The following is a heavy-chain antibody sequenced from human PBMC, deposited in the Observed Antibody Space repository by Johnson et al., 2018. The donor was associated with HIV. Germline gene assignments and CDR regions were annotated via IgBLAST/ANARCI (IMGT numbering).Heavy chain of an antibody. CDR3: AKDSDTFYFGSGDGFDI. J-gene: IGHJ3*02. CDR1: GFTFDDYG. Sequence: VQLVESGGGVVRPGGSLRLSCAAAGFTFDDYGMSWVRQAPGKGLEWVSGINWNGVRTAYPDSMKGRFTISRDNAKNSLYLQMNSLRAEDTAFYYCAKDSDTFYFGSGDGFDIWGRGTMVTVSS. CDR2: INWNGVRT. D-gene: IGHD3-10*01. V-gene: IGHV3-20*04.